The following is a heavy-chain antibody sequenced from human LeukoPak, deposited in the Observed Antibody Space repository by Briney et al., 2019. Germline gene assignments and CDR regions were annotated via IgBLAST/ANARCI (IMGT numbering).Heavy chain of an antibody. D-gene: IGHD3-10*01. J-gene: IGHJ4*02. CDR2: INPNSGGT. V-gene: IGHV1-2*02. CDR3: ARDQYYYGSGSRLFDY. CDR1: GYTFTGYY. Sequence: ASVKVSCKASGYTFTGYYMHWVRQAPGQGLEWMGWINPNSGGTYYAQKFQGRVTMTSDTSISTAYMELSRLRSDNTAVYYCARDQYYYGSGSRLFDYWGQGTLVTVSS.